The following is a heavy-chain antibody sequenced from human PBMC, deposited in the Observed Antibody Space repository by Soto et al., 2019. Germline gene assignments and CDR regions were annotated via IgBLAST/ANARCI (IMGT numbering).Heavy chain of an antibody. J-gene: IGHJ6*02. V-gene: IGHV1-69*13. CDR1: GGTFSSYA. D-gene: IGHD5-18*01. CDR3: AREKVDTAMVYYYYGMDF. Sequence: SVKVSCKASGGTFSSYAISWVRQAPGQGLEWMGGIIPIFGTANYAQKFQGRVTITADESTSTAYMELSSLRSEDTAVYYCAREKVDTAMVYYYYGMDFWGQGTTVTVSS. CDR2: IIPIFGTA.